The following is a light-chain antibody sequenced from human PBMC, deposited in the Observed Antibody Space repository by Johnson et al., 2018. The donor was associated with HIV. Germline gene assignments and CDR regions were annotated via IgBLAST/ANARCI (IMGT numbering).Light chain of an antibody. CDR2: DNN. CDR3: GTWNSRLSVDHV. CDR1: SCDIGNNY. Sequence: QSVLTQPPSVSAAPGQKVTISCSGSSCDIGNNYVSWHQKFPGAAPKVLIYDNNKRPSGIPDRISGSKSGTSATLGITGLQTGDEADYYCGTWNSRLSVDHVFGTGTKVTVL. V-gene: IGLV1-51*01. J-gene: IGLJ1*01.